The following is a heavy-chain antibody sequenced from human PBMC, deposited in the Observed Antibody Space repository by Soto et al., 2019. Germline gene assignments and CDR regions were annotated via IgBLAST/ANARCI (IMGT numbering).Heavy chain of an antibody. CDR2: IMPGSSHI. CDR3: AIEKVGAPSVNVFAI. Sequence: CAAWGLSISIYTMNHLQKAPGKGLEWVSYIMPGSSHIFYADSVKGRFTISRDNAKNSLYLQMNSLRAEDTAVYYCAIEKVGAPSVNVFAIWGQGTMVTVSS. CDR1: GLSISIYT. J-gene: IGHJ3*02. D-gene: IGHD1-26*01. V-gene: IGHV3-48*01.